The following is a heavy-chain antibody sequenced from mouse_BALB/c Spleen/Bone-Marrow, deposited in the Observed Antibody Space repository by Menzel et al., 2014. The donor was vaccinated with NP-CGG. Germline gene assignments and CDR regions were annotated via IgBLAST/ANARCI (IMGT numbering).Heavy chain of an antibody. J-gene: IGHJ2*01. CDR1: GYSITSGYY. Sequence: EVQLQESGPGLMKPSQSLSLTCSVTGYSITSGYYWNWIRQFPGNTLEWMGYISYDGSNNYNPSLKNRISITRDTSKNQFFLKLNSVTTEDTATYYCARDNLDYWGQGTTLTVSS. CDR3: ARDNLDY. V-gene: IGHV3-6*02. CDR2: ISYDGSN.